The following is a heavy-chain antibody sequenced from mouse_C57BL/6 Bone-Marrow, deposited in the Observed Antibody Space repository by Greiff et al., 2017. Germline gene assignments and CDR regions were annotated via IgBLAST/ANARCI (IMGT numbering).Heavy chain of an antibody. V-gene: IGHV5-4*01. CDR3: AREEEVPYY. D-gene: IGHD2-14*01. J-gene: IGHJ4*01. CDR1: GFTFSSYA. Sequence: EVQRVESGGGLVKPGGSLKLSCAASGFTFSSYAMSWVRQTPEKRLEWVATISDGGSYTYYPDNVKGRFTISRDNAKNNLYLQMSHLKSEDTAMYYCAREEEVPYYWGQGTSVPVSS. CDR2: ISDGGSYT.